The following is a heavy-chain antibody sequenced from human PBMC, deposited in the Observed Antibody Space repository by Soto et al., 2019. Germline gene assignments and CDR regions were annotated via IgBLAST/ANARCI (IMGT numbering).Heavy chain of an antibody. Sequence: PSETLSLTCTVSGGSISSSSYYWGWIRQPPGKGLEWIGSIYYSGSTYYNPSLKSRVTISVDTSKNQFSLKLSSVTAADTAVYYCARESTVGASGYWGQGTLVTVYS. CDR2: IYYSGST. J-gene: IGHJ4*02. V-gene: IGHV4-39*02. CDR1: GGSISSSSYY. CDR3: ARESTVGASGY. D-gene: IGHD1-26*01.